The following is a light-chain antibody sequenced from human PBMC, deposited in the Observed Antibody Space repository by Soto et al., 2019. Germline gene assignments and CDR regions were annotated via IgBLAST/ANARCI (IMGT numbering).Light chain of an antibody. CDR2: DVS. V-gene: IGLV2-14*01. J-gene: IGLJ3*02. CDR3: SSYTSSRTWV. Sequence: QSALTQPASVSGSPGQSITISCTGTSSDVGGYNYVSWYQQHPGKAPKLMIYDVSNRPSGVSYRFSGSRSGNTASLTISGLQAEDEAVYYCSSYTSSRTWVFGGGTKLTVL. CDR1: SSDVGGYNY.